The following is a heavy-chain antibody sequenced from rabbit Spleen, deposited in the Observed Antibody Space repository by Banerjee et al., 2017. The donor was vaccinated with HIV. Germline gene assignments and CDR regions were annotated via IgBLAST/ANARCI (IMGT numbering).Heavy chain of an antibody. Sequence: QSLEESGGDLVKPGASLTLTCTASGFSFSSSYWICWVRQAPGKGPEWIACIYTGSGSTHYASWAKGRFTISKTSSTTVTQQVTSLTAADTATYFCARATSGDDYGHNLWGPGTLVTVS. D-gene: IGHD1-1*01. CDR3: ARATSGDDYGHNL. CDR2: IYTGSGST. CDR1: GFSFSSSYW. V-gene: IGHV1S40*01. J-gene: IGHJ4*01.